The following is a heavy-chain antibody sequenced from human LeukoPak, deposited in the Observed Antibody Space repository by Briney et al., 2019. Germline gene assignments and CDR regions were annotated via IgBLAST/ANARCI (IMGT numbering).Heavy chain of an antibody. CDR1: GYTFTGYY. V-gene: IGHV1-2*02. CDR2: INPNSGGT. CDR3: ARGNFGSYCSSTSCTGTGDWFDP. J-gene: IGHJ5*02. Sequence: ASVKVSCKASGYTFTGYYMHWVRQAPGQGLEWMGWINPNSGGTNYAQKFQGRVTMTRDTSIGTAYMELSRLRSDDTAVYYCARGNFGSYCSSTSCTGTGDWFDPWGQGTLVTVSS. D-gene: IGHD2-2*01.